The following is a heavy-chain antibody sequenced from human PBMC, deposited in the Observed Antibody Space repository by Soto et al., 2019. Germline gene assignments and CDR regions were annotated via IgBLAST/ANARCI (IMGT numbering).Heavy chain of an antibody. V-gene: IGHV4-30-4*01. CDR1: GGSISSGDYC. D-gene: IGHD1-26*01. Sequence: QVQLQESGPGLVEPSQTLSLTCTVSGGSISSGDYCWSWIRQTPGKGLEWIGHIYNRGSTYSNPSLKSRVTISVDTSKNQFSLKLSSATAADTAVYYCVRGPSGDKVDYWGQGTLVTVSS. J-gene: IGHJ4*02. CDR2: IYNRGST. CDR3: VRGPSGDKVDY.